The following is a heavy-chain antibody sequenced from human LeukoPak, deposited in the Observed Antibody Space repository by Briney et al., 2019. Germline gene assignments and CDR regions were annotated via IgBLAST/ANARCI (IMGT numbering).Heavy chain of an antibody. CDR2: ISDSGYRT. CDR3: AKNRWGYIVVVVAATPNPYFDY. CDR1: GFTFSTYA. Sequence: GGSLRLSCAASGFTFSTYAMSWVRQAPGKGLEWVSGISDSGYRTYYADSVKGRFTISRDNSKNTLYLQMNSLRAEDAAVYYCAKNRWGYIVVVVAATPNPYFDYWGQGTLVTVSS. D-gene: IGHD2-15*01. V-gene: IGHV3-23*01. J-gene: IGHJ4*02.